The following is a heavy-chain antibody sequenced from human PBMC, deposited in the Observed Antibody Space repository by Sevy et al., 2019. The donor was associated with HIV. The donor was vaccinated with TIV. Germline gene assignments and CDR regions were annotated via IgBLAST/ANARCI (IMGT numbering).Heavy chain of an antibody. D-gene: IGHD5-18*01. CDR1: GFTFSSYW. CDR2: MKQDGSEK. Sequence: GGSLRLSCAASGFTFSSYWMSWVRQAPGKGLVWVATMKQDGSEKYYVDSVKGRFTISRDNAKHSLYLQMNSLRAEDTAVYYCVREGLGGFSYSLDCWGQGTLVTVSS. V-gene: IGHV3-7*01. J-gene: IGHJ4*02. CDR3: VREGLGGFSYSLDC.